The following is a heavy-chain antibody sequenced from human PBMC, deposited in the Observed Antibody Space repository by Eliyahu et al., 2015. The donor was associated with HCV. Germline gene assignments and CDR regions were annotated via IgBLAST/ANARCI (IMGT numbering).Heavy chain of an antibody. Sequence: QMQLVQSGPXVKKPGTSVKVSCKASGFTFTSSAVQWVRQARGQRLEWIGWIVVGSGNTNYAQKFQERVTITRDMSTSTAYMELSSLRSEDTAVYYCAAAWSTMVRGVINYFDYWGQGTLVTVSS. CDR1: GFTFTSSA. D-gene: IGHD3-10*01. J-gene: IGHJ4*02. V-gene: IGHV1-58*01. CDR3: AAAWSTMVRGVINYFDY. CDR2: IVVGSGNT.